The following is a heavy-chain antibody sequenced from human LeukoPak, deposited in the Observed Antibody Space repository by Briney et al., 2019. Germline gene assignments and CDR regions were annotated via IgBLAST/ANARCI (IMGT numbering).Heavy chain of an antibody. CDR1: GGSITSYY. D-gene: IGHD4-17*01. CDR3: ASLTTVTQGYFDS. J-gene: IGHJ4*02. V-gene: IGHV4-4*09. Sequence: SETLSLTCTVSGGSITSYYWSWIRQPPGKGLEWIGYIYCSGSTNYNPSLKSRLTISVDASKNQFSLKLSSVTATDTAVYYCASLTTVTQGYFDSWGRGTLVSVSS. CDR2: IYCSGST.